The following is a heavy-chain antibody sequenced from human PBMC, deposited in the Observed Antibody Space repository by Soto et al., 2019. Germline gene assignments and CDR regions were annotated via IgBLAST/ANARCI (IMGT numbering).Heavy chain of an antibody. CDR3: AKDNVLLWLEAHWFDP. Sequence: GGSLRLSCAASGFTFSSYGMHWVRQAPGKGMGWVAVISYDGSNKYYEDSVKGRFTISRDNSKNTLYLQMNSLRAEDTAVYYCAKDNVLLWLEAHWFDPWGQGTLVTVSS. D-gene: IGHD3-10*01. CDR1: GFTFSSYG. J-gene: IGHJ5*02. CDR2: ISYDGSNK. V-gene: IGHV3-30*18.